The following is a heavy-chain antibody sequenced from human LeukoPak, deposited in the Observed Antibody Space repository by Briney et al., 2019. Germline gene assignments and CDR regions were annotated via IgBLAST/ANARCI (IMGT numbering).Heavy chain of an antibody. CDR3: ARVVVSSSSDYFDY. CDR1: GFTFSSYG. Sequence: QPGGSLRPSCAASGFTFSSYGMHWVRQAPGKGLEWVAVTSYDESNKYYADSVKGRFTISRDNSKKTLYLQMNSLRGEDTAVYYCARVVVSSSSDYFDYWGQGTLVIVSS. V-gene: IGHV3-30*19. CDR2: TSYDESNK. J-gene: IGHJ4*02. D-gene: IGHD6-6*01.